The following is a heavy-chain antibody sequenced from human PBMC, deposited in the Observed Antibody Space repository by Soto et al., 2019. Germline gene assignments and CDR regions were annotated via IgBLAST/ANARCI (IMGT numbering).Heavy chain of an antibody. J-gene: IGHJ3*02. CDR1: GGTFSSYA. CDR3: AREADLGGSGWLDAFDI. CDR2: IIPIFGTA. Sequence: QVQLVQSGAEVKKPGSSVKVSCKASGGTFSSYAISWVRQDPGQGLEWMGGIIPIFGTANYAQKFQGRVTITADKSTSTAYMELSSLRSEDTAVYYCAREADLGGSGWLDAFDIWGQGTMVTVSS. D-gene: IGHD6-19*01. V-gene: IGHV1-69*06.